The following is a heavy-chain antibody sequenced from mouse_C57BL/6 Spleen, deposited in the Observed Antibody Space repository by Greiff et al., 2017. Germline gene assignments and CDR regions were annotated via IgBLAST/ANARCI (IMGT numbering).Heavy chain of an antibody. CDR3: ARGETARVYYAMDY. CDR1: GYTFTSYW. CDR2: INPSSGYT. D-gene: IGHD3-2*01. J-gene: IGHJ4*01. Sequence: QVQLKESGAELAKPGASVKLSCKASGYTFTSYWMHWVKQRPGQGLEWIGYINPSSGYTKYNQKFKDKATMTADKSSSTAYMQLSSLTYEDSAVYYCARGETARVYYAMDYWGQGTSVTVSS. V-gene: IGHV1-7*01.